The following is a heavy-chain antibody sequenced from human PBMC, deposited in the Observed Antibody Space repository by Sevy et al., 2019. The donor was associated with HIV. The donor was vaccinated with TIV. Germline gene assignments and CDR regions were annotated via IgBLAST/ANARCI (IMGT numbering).Heavy chain of an antibody. CDR2: INESGIT. V-gene: IGHV4-34*01. D-gene: IGHD3-3*01. CDR1: DGSFSGYY. Sequence: SETLSLTCAVHDGSFSGYYWNWIRQLPGKGLEWIGEINESGITYYNPSLKGRVTISVDTSKKQFSLKLNSVTAVASAVYFCARSPPVLVFRGASSWFGPWGQGTLVSVSS. J-gene: IGHJ5*02. CDR3: ARSPPVLVFRGASSWFGP.